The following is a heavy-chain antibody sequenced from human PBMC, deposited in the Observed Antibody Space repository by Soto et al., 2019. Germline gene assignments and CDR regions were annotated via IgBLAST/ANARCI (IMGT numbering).Heavy chain of an antibody. CDR1: GYTFTSYG. CDR2: ISAYNGNT. V-gene: IGHV1-18*01. CDR3: ARERAGAGYSSSLEYGYFDY. J-gene: IGHJ4*02. D-gene: IGHD6-13*01. Sequence: QVQLVQSGAEVKKPGASVKVSCKASGYTFTSYGISWVRQAPGQGLEWTGWISAYNGNTNYAQKLQGRVTMTTDTSTSTAYMELRSLRSDDTAVYYCARERAGAGYSSSLEYGYFDYWGQGTLVTVSS.